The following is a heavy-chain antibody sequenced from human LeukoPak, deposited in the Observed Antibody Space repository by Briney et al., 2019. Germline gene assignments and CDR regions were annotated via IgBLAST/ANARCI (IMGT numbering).Heavy chain of an antibody. CDR1: GGTFSSYA. V-gene: IGHV1-69*05. J-gene: IGHJ3*02. CDR2: IITIFGTA. Sequence: SVKLSCKASGGTFSSYAISWVRQAPGHGLEWMGRIITIFGTANYAQKFQGRVTITTDESTSTAYMELSSLRSEDTAVYYCAREARRISYYYDSSGYWAHAFDIWGQGTMVTVSS. CDR3: AREARRISYYYDSSGYWAHAFDI. D-gene: IGHD3-22*01.